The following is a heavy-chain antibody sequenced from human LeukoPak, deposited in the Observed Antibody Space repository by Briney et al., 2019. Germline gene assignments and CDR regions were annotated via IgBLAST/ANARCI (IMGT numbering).Heavy chain of an antibody. J-gene: IGHJ4*02. D-gene: IGHD6-19*01. Sequence: SETLSLTCTVSGGSISSYYWSWIRQPPGKGLEWIGYIYYSGSTNYNPSLKSRVTISVDTSKNQFSLKLSSVTAADTAVYYCARDGQWLSTFDYWGQGTLVTVSS. V-gene: IGHV4-59*01. CDR1: GGSISSYY. CDR3: ARDGQWLSTFDY. CDR2: IYYSGST.